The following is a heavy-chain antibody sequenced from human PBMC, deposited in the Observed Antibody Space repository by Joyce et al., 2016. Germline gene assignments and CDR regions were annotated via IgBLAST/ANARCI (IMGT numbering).Heavy chain of an antibody. V-gene: IGHV3-30*04. D-gene: IGHD6-13*01. CDR3: ARLSGIPAGRRPGAFDM. CDR2: IAYDGPNK. Sequence: VVQPGTSLRLSCTASGSIFSGYAMNWVRQAPGKGLEWVVIIAYDGPNKFYADSVGGRFTISRDNYKNTLFLQMNSLTIEDAGVYYWARLSGIPAGRRPGAFDMWGQGTVVTVSS. CDR1: GSIFSGYA. J-gene: IGHJ3*02.